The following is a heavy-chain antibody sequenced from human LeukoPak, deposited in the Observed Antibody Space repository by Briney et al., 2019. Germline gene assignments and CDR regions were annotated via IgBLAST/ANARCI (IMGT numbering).Heavy chain of an antibody. CDR2: IYYSGST. V-gene: IGHV4-31*03. J-gene: IGHJ4*02. CDR3: ARSTMITFGGVIVDFDY. D-gene: IGHD3-16*02. CDR1: GGSISGGGYY. Sequence: KPSQTLSLTCTVSGGSISGGGYYWSWIRQHPGKGLEWIGYIYYSGSTYYNPSLKSRVTISVDTSKNQFSLKLSSVTAADTAVYYCARSTMITFGGVIVDFDYWGQGTLVTVSS.